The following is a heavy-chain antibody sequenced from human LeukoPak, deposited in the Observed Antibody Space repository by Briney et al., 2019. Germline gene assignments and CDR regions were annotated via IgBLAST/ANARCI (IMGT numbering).Heavy chain of an antibody. V-gene: IGHV4-59*12. CDR2: IYYSGST. J-gene: IGHJ4*02. CDR1: GGSISSYY. CDR3: VRDRNSNLRLGF. D-gene: IGHD5-12*01. Sequence: PSETLSLTCTVSGGSISSYYWSWVRQPPGKGLEWIGYIYYSGSTNYNPSLKSRVTISVDTSKNQFSLKLSSVTAADTAVYYCVRDRNSNLRLGFWGQGTLVTVSS.